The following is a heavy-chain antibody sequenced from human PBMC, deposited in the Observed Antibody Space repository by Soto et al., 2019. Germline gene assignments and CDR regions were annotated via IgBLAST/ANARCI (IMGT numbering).Heavy chain of an antibody. Sequence: QVQLQESGPGLVEPSETLSLTCTVSGGSISSYYWSWIRQPAGKGLEWIGRIYTSGSTNYNPSLKGRVTMSVATSKNQFSLKLSSVTAADTAVYYCARDRGSGYSSSWQGWCDPWGQGTLVTVSS. D-gene: IGHD6-13*01. CDR1: GGSISSYY. CDR3: ARDRGSGYSSSWQGWCDP. J-gene: IGHJ5*02. CDR2: IYTSGST. V-gene: IGHV4-4*07.